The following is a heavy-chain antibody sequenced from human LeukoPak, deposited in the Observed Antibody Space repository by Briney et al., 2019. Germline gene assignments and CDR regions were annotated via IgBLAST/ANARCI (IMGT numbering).Heavy chain of an antibody. CDR3: VRDCSSTGCYFSFDI. CDR2: IYTTGST. V-gene: IGHV4-61*02. CDR1: GGSISSGSYY. Sequence: SETLSLTCTVSGGSISSGSYYWGWIRQPAGKGLEWIGRIYTTGSTNYNPFLKSRVTISVDTSKNQFSLKLSSVTAADTAVYYCVRDCSSTGCYFSFDIWGQGTMVTVSS. J-gene: IGHJ3*02. D-gene: IGHD2-2*01.